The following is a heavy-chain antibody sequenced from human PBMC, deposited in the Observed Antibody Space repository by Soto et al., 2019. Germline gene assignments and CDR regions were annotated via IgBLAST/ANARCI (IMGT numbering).Heavy chain of an antibody. D-gene: IGHD3-3*01. CDR2: INPRIGST. CDR1: GYSLTSYY. Sequence: QVQLVQSGAEAKKPGASVRVSCQALGYSLTSYYMHWVRQAPGQGLEWMGMINPRIGSTSYTQKFHVTVTMTRDTSTSTVYMELSSLRSEDTAIYYCARGFAYRDSTFWNYYCDYWGQGTLVTVSS. J-gene: IGHJ4*02. CDR3: ARGFAYRDSTFWNYYCDY. V-gene: IGHV1-46*01.